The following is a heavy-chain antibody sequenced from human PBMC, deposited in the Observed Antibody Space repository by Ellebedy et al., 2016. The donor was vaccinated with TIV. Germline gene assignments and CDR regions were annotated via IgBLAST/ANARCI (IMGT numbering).Heavy chain of an antibody. Sequence: ASVTVSCXASGYTFTSYYMHWVRQAPGQGLEWMGIINPSGGSTSYAQKFQGRVTMTRDTSTSTVYMELSSLRSEDTAVYYCARQRDSSSSGVINWFDPWGQGTLVTVSS. D-gene: IGHD6-6*01. CDR3: ARQRDSSSSGVINWFDP. CDR2: INPSGGST. V-gene: IGHV1-46*01. J-gene: IGHJ5*02. CDR1: GYTFTSYY.